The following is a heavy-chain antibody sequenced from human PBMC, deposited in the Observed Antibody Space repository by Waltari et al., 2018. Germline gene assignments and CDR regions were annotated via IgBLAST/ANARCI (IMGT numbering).Heavy chain of an antibody. D-gene: IGHD3-3*01. CDR2: VETEECEK. J-gene: IGHJ3*02. Sequence: EVQLVQSGAEVKKPGATVKISCTASGYTFTDYYMHWVQQAPGKGLEWMGRVETEECEKIDAEKFQGRVTITADTVTDTAYMELSSLRSEDTDVYYCATPGDFWSGPHDAFDIWGQGTMVTVSS. V-gene: IGHV1-69-2*01. CDR3: ATPGDFWSGPHDAFDI. CDR1: GYTFTDYY.